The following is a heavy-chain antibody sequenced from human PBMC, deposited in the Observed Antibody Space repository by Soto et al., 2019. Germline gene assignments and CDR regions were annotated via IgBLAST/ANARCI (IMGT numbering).Heavy chain of an antibody. D-gene: IGHD4-17*01. CDR1: GFTLSDHY. J-gene: IGHJ4*02. CDR2: TRNKASSYTT. V-gene: IGHV3-72*01. Sequence: EVQLVESGGGLVQPGGSLRLSCAASGFTLSDHYMDWVRQAPGKGLEWVGRTRNKASSYTTEYAASVKGRFTISRDDSENSLYLQMNSLKSEDTAVYYWARVANYGGNPFDYWGQGTLVTVSS. CDR3: ARVANYGGNPFDY.